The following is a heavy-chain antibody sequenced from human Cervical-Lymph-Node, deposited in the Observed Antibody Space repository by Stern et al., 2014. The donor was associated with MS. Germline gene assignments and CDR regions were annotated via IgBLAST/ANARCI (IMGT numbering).Heavy chain of an antibody. D-gene: IGHD6-6*01. J-gene: IGHJ6*02. V-gene: IGHV3-30*18. CDR3: AKGYSSSSALYYYYGMDV. CDR2: ISYDGSNK. CDR1: GFTFSSYG. Sequence: VQLVESGGGVVQPGRSLRLSCAASGFTFSSYGMHWVRQAPGQGLEWVAIISYDGSNKSYADSVKGRFTNSRDNSKNTLYLQMNSLRAEDTAVYYCAKGYSSSSALYYYYGMDVWGQGTTVTVSS.